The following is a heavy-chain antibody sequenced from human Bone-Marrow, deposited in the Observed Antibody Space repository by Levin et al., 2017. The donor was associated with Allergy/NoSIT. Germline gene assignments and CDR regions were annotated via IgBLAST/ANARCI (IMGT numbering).Heavy chain of an antibody. CDR3: ARDRDLWSGYYED. Sequence: LRLSCTVSGGSISSGDYYWSWIRQPPGKGLEWIGYIYYSGSTYYNPSLKSRVTISVDTSKNQFSLKLSSVTAADTAVYYCARDRDLWSGYYEDWGQGTLVTVSS. D-gene: IGHD3-3*01. CDR1: GGSISSGDYY. CDR2: IYYSGST. J-gene: IGHJ4*02. V-gene: IGHV4-30-4*01.